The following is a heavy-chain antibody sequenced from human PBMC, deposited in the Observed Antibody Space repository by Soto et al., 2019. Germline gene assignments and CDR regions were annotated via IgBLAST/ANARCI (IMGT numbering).Heavy chain of an antibody. D-gene: IGHD4-17*01. Sequence: GSLRLSCAASGFTFSSYGMHWVRQAPGKGLEWVAVISYDGSNKYYADSVKGRFTISRDNSKNTLYLQMNSLRAEDTAVYYCAKDRGYGGNSGYFDYWGQGTLVTVSS. CDR1: GFTFSSYG. V-gene: IGHV3-30*18. J-gene: IGHJ4*02. CDR2: ISYDGSNK. CDR3: AKDRGYGGNSGYFDY.